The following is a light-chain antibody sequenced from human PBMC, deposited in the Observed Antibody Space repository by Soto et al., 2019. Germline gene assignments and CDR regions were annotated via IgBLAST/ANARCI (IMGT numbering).Light chain of an antibody. CDR3: QQSYSTPRN. CDR2: AAS. Sequence: DIQMTQAPSSLSASVGDIVTITCRASQSISSYLNWYQQKPGKAPKLLIYAASSLQSGVPSMFSGSGSGTDFTLTISSLQPEDFATYYCQQSYSTPRNFGQGTRLEIK. J-gene: IGKJ5*01. CDR1: QSISSY. V-gene: IGKV1-39*01.